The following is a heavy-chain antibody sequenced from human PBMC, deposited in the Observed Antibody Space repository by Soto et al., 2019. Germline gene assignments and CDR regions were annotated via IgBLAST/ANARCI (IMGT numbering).Heavy chain of an antibody. D-gene: IGHD3-10*01. J-gene: IGHJ4*02. Sequence: QVQLVQSGAEVKKPGSSVKVSCKAPEGTFSRYTFHWVRQAPGQGLQWMGRIIPLLAMSTYAPQFQGRVKCTVDRSTTTAYMQLSRLRSEDTAMYFCATVGGSDWLKPIDSWGQGTLVTVSS. V-gene: IGHV1-69*04. CDR2: IIPLLAMS. CDR3: ATVGGSDWLKPIDS. CDR1: EGTFSRYT.